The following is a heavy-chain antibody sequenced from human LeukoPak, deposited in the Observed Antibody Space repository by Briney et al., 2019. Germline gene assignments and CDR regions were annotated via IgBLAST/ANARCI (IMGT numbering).Heavy chain of an antibody. CDR2: IFYSEST. Sequence: SETLSLTCTVSGASISNYYWSWIRQPPGKGLEWIGYIFYSESTSFNPSLESRVTISVDTSKNQFSLKLSSVTAADTAVYYCARMGMYGYRGAFDIWGQGTMVTVSS. CDR1: GASISNYY. CDR3: ARMGMYGYRGAFDI. V-gene: IGHV4-59*12. D-gene: IGHD5-12*01. J-gene: IGHJ3*02.